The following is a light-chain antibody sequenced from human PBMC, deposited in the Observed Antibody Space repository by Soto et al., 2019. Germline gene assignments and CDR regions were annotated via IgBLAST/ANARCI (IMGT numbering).Light chain of an antibody. V-gene: IGKV3-11*01. J-gene: IGKJ4*02. Sequence: EIVLTQSPATLSLSPGDRATLSCRASQSVSSYLAWYQQKPGQAPRLLIYDASNSATGTPSRFSGSGSGTDLTLTSSSLEHEDFAFYYCQQRSNPLTFGGGTKVEIK. CDR2: DAS. CDR3: QQRSNPLT. CDR1: QSVSSY.